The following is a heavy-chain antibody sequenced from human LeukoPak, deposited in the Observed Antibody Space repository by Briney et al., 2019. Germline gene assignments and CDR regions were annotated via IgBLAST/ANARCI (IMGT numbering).Heavy chain of an antibody. J-gene: IGHJ4*02. D-gene: IGHD3-10*02. Sequence: GGSLRLSCAASGFTFSSYWMHWVRQAPGKGLVWVSRINSDGSTTTYADSMKGRFTISRDNARNTLYLQMNSLGAEDTAVYYCARATWDYVPFDYWGQGTLVTVSS. CDR3: ARATWDYVPFDY. V-gene: IGHV3-74*01. CDR1: GFTFSSYW. CDR2: INSDGSTT.